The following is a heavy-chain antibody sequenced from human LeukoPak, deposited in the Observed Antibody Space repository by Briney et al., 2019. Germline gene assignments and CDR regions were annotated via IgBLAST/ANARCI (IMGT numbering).Heavy chain of an antibody. D-gene: IGHD1-1*01. CDR1: GGSISSNSYY. Sequence: SETLSLTCTVSGGSISSNSYYWGWIRQPPGKGLEWIGSINYSGSTYYNSSLKSRVTISVDTSKNEFSLKLSSVTAADTAVYYCARRLGTGGWFDPWGQGTLVTVSS. V-gene: IGHV4-39*01. CDR3: ARRLGTGGWFDP. CDR2: INYSGST. J-gene: IGHJ5*02.